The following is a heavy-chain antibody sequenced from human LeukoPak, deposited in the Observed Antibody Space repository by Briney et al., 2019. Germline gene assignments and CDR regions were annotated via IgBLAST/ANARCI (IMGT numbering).Heavy chain of an antibody. CDR1: GYTFTSYD. D-gene: IGHD3-9*01. Sequence: GSVKVSCKASGYTFTSYDINWVRQATGQGLEWMGWMNPNSGNTGYAQKFQGRVTMTRNTSISTAYMELSSLRSEDTAVYYCARGALTGYYYYYYMDVRGKGTTVTISS. CDR3: ARGALTGYYYYYYMDV. V-gene: IGHV1-8*01. CDR2: MNPNSGNT. J-gene: IGHJ6*03.